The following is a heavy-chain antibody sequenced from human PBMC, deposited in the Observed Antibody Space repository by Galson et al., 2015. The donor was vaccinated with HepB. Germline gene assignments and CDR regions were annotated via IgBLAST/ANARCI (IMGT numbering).Heavy chain of an antibody. CDR1: GFTFGDYA. CDR3: AKDMGGGYSYVYVLDY. CDR2: ISWNSGSI. D-gene: IGHD5-18*01. Sequence: SLRLSCAASGFTFGDYAMHWVRQAPGKGLEWVSAISWNSGSIGYADSVKGRFTISRDKAKNSLYLQMNSLRAEDTALYYCAKDMGGGYSYVYVLDYWGQGTLVTVSS. J-gene: IGHJ4*02. V-gene: IGHV3-9*01.